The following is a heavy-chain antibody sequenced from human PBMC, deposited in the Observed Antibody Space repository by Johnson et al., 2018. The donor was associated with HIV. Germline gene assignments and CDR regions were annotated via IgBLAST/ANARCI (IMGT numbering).Heavy chain of an antibody. J-gene: IGHJ3*01. CDR3: SRPWGASSSPDSFDL. CDR2: ISGSGVST. CDR1: GFTFSSYA. D-gene: IGHD6-13*01. Sequence: VQLVESGGGLVQPGGSLRLSCAASGFTFSSYAMSWVRQAPGKGLEWVSGISGSGVSTNYADSVKGRFTISRDNSKNTLYLQMNSLRAEDTAVYYCSRPWGASSSPDSFDLWGQGTMVTVSS. V-gene: IGHV3-23*04.